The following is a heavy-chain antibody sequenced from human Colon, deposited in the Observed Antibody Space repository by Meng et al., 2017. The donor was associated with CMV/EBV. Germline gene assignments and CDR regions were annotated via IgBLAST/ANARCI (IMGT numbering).Heavy chain of an antibody. Sequence: SVKVSCKASGGTFSSYAISWVRQAPEQGLEWMGGIIPIFGTANYAQKFQGRVTITTDESTSTAYMELSSLRSEDTAVYYCARVNETSMGIAALGGMDVWGQGTTVTVSS. V-gene: IGHV1-69*05. CDR1: GGTFSSYA. J-gene: IGHJ6*02. CDR3: ARVNETSMGIAALGGMDV. D-gene: IGHD6-13*01. CDR2: IIPIFGTA.